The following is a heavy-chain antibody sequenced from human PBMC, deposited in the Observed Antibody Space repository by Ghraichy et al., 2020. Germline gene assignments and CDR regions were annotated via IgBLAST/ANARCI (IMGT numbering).Heavy chain of an antibody. J-gene: IGHJ4*02. CDR2: IKQDGSEK. Sequence: LSLTCAASGFTFSSYWMSWVRQAPGKGLEWVANIKQDGSEKYYVDSVKGRFTISRDNAKNSLYLQMNSLRAEDTAVYYCARDGAHSSSPFDYWGQGTLVTVSS. D-gene: IGHD6-6*01. V-gene: IGHV3-7*03. CDR3: ARDGAHSSSPFDY. CDR1: GFTFSSYW.